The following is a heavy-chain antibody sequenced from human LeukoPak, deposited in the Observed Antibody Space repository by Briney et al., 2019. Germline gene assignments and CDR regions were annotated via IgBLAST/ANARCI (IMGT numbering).Heavy chain of an antibody. D-gene: IGHD6-13*01. V-gene: IGHV4-59*01. CDR3: ARSRSSSWSYNWFDP. CDR1: GGSFSGYY. CDR2: IYYSGST. J-gene: IGHJ5*02. Sequence: SETLSLTCAVYGGSFSGYYWSWIRQPPGKGLEWIGYIYYSGSTNYNPSLKSRVTISVDTSKNQFSLKLSSVTAADTAVCYCARSRSSSWSYNWFDPWGQGTLVTVSS.